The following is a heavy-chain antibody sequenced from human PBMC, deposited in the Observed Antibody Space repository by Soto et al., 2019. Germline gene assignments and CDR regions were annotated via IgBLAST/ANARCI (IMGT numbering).Heavy chain of an antibody. CDR1: GYSFTNYW. Sequence: PGESLKISCKGSGYSFTNYWIGWVRQMPGKGLEWMGIIYPGDSDTRYSPSFQGQVTISADKSISTAYLQWSSLKASDTAMYDCASGGRKQIDTYYYGMDVWGQGTTVTVSS. CDR2: IYPGDSDT. V-gene: IGHV5-51*01. CDR3: ASGGRKQIDTYYYGMDV. D-gene: IGHD3-16*01. J-gene: IGHJ6*02.